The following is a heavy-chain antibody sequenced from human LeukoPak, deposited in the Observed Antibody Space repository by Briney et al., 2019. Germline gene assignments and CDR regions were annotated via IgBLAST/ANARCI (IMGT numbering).Heavy chain of an antibody. CDR3: ARGYCSGGSCYSSNAFDI. V-gene: IGHV3-48*03. J-gene: IGHJ3*02. Sequence: PGGSLRLSCAASGFTFSSYEMNWVRQAPGKGLEWVSYISSSGSTIYYADSVKGRFTISRDNAKNSLYLQMNSLRAEDTAVYYCARGYCSGGSCYSSNAFDIWGQGAMVTVSS. D-gene: IGHD2-15*01. CDR2: ISSSGSTI. CDR1: GFTFSSYE.